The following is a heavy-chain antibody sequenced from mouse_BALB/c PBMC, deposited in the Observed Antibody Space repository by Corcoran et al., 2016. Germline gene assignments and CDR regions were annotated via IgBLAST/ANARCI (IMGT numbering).Heavy chain of an antibody. V-gene: IGHV1-39*01. Sequence: EIQLQQTGPELVKPGASGKISCKASGYSFTDYIMLWVKQSHGKSLEWIGNINPYYGSTSYNLKFKGKATLTVDKSSSTAYMQLNSLTSEDSAVDYCARYGNYAMDYWGQGTSVTVSS. J-gene: IGHJ4*01. D-gene: IGHD2-1*01. CDR1: GYSFTDYI. CDR2: INPYYGST. CDR3: ARYGNYAMDY.